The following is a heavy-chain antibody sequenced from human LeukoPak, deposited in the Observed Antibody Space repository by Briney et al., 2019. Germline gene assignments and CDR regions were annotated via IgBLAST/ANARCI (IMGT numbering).Heavy chain of an antibody. V-gene: IGHV3-23*01. D-gene: IGHD5-24*01. J-gene: IGHJ4*02. Sequence: GGSLRLSCSASGFTFRTYGMHWVRQAPGKGLEWISAMSGSGGRTYYADSVKGRFTISRDNSKNTLYLQMNSLRAEDTAVYYCAKVNGFNVWAYFDYWGQGTLVTVSS. CDR3: AKVNGFNVWAYFDY. CDR1: GFTFRTYG. CDR2: MSGSGGRT.